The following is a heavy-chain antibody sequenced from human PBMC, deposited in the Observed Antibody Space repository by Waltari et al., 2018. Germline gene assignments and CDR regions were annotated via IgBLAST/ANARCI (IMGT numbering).Heavy chain of an antibody. CDR2: ISYSGAT. J-gene: IGHJ3*01. CDR1: GVSITSNRHY. D-gene: IGHD5-12*01. Sequence: QLQLQESGPRLVKPSETLSLTCTVSGVSITSNRHYWAWIRQSPGQGLEWIRTISYSGATYISPSLKSGVSVSRDTSKKQLSLILGSVTAADMAVYYCATYIGASVGTAAFDVWGQGTMVTVSS. CDR3: ATYIGASVGTAAFDV. V-gene: IGHV4-39*01.